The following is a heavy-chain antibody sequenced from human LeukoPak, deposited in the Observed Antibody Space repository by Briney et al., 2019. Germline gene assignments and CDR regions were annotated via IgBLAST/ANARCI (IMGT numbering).Heavy chain of an antibody. D-gene: IGHD2-15*01. CDR1: GYTFTSYY. CDR2: INPSGGST. J-gene: IGHJ5*02. Sequence: GASVKVPCKASGYTFTSYYMHWVRQAPGQGLEWMGIINPSGGSTSYAQKFQGRVTMTRDMSTSTVYMELSSLRSEDTAVYYCARGGTSNIHCSGGSCRLNWFDPWGQGTLVTVSS. CDR3: ARGGTSNIHCSGGSCRLNWFDP. V-gene: IGHV1-46*01.